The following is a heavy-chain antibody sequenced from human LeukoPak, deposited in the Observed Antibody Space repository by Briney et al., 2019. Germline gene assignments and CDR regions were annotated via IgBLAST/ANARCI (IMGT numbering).Heavy chain of an antibody. J-gene: IGHJ6*02. CDR3: ARGGETTDYYYGMDV. Sequence: ASVKVSCKVSGHTLTELSMHWVRQATGQGLEWMGWMNPNSGNTGYAQKFQGRVTMTRNTSISTAYMELSSLRSEDTAVYYCARGGETTDYYYGMDVWGQGTTVTVSS. V-gene: IGHV1-8*01. D-gene: IGHD4-11*01. CDR1: GHTLTELS. CDR2: MNPNSGNT.